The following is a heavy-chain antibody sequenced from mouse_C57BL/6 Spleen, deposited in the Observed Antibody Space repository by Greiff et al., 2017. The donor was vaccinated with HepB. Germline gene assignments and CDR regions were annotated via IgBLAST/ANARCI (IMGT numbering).Heavy chain of an antibody. CDR1: GYSITSGYY. Sequence: EVQVVESGPGLVKPSQSLSLTCSVTGYSITSGYYWNWIRQFPGNKLEWMGYISYDGSNNYNPSLKNRISITRDTSKNQFFLKLNSVTTEDTATYYCARERLSTMVTTDWYFDVWGTGTTVTVSS. D-gene: IGHD2-2*01. J-gene: IGHJ1*03. CDR2: ISYDGSN. CDR3: ARERLSTMVTTDWYFDV. V-gene: IGHV3-6*01.